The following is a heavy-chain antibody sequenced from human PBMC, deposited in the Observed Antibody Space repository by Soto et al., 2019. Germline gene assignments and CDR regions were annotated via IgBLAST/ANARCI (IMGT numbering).Heavy chain of an antibody. J-gene: IGHJ4*02. Sequence: GGSLRLSCAASGFIFGAHAMSWVRQAPGKGLEWVSAINWIGGSTNYADSMKGRFTISRDNAKNSLYLQISSLRAEDTALYYCARHGGTPDLYFDYWGQGTPVTVSS. D-gene: IGHD3-16*01. CDR3: ARHGGTPDLYFDY. CDR1: GFIFGAHA. CDR2: INWIGGST. V-gene: IGHV3-20*04.